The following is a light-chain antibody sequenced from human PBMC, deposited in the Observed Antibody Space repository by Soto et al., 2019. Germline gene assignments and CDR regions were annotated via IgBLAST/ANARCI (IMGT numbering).Light chain of an antibody. J-gene: IGKJ3*01. CDR1: QSVNNY. V-gene: IGKV3-15*01. CDR3: QQYEHWPLS. Sequence: ETVMTQSPATLSVSPGERATLSCRSSQSVNNYLAWYQQKPGQAPRLLIYGASTRATGIPARFSGSGSGTEFTLTISSLQSEDVAVYYCQQYEHWPLSFGPGTTVDI. CDR2: GAS.